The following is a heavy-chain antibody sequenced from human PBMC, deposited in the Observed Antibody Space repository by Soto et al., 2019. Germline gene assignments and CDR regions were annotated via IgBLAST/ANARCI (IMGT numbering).Heavy chain of an antibody. Sequence: SVKVSCKASGFTFTSSAMQWLRQARGQRLEWIGWIVVGSGNTNYARKFQERVTITRDMSTSTAYMELSSLRSEDTAVYYCAAPRPNRYYYYYMDVWGKGTTVTVSS. CDR1: GFTFTSSA. J-gene: IGHJ6*03. V-gene: IGHV1-58*02. CDR2: IVVGSGNT. CDR3: AAPRPNRYYYYYMDV.